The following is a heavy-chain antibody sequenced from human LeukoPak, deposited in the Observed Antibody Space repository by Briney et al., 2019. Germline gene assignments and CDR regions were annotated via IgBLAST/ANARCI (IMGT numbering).Heavy chain of an antibody. CDR2: ISYSGAT. D-gene: IGHD3-9*01. J-gene: IGHJ4*02. Sequence: SETLSLTCTVSGASISGYFWNWIRQPPGKGLEWIGYISYSGATNYNPSLQSRVTTSVDTSKNQLSLRLSSVTAADTAVYYCARGNILTGYCFDFWGQGALVTVSS. CDR3: ARGNILTGYCFDF. V-gene: IGHV4-59*01. CDR1: GASISGYF.